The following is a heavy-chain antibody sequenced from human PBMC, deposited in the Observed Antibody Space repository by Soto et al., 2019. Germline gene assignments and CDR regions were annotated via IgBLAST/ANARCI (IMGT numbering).Heavy chain of an antibody. J-gene: IGHJ4*02. CDR1: GFTFSSYG. Sequence: WGTLRLSCTASGFTFSSYGMHWVRQAPGQGLEWVAVIWYDGSNKYYADSVKGRFTISRDNSKNTLYLQMNSLRAGDTAVYYCARAGAVAAPFDYWGQGTLVTVSS. CDR3: ARAGAVAAPFDY. CDR2: IWYDGSNK. D-gene: IGHD6-19*01. V-gene: IGHV3-33*01.